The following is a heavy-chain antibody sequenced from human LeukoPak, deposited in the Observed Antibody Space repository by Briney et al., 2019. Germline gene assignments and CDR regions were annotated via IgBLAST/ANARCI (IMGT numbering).Heavy chain of an antibody. V-gene: IGHV4-38-2*02. CDR2: IYHSGST. J-gene: IGHJ5*02. D-gene: IGHD3-10*01. CDR1: GYSISSGYY. Sequence: SETLSLTCTVSGYSISSGYYWGWIRQPPGKGLEWIGSIYHSGSTYYNPSLKSRVTISVDTSKNQFSLKLSSVTAADTAVYYCARAKYYGSGSYYNEGYWFDPWGQGTLVTVSS. CDR3: ARAKYYGSGSYYNEGYWFDP.